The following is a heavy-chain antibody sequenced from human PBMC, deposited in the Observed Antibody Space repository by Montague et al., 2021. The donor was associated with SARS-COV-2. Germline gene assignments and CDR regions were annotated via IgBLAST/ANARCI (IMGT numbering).Heavy chain of an antibody. CDR2: INHSGST. V-gene: IGHV4-34*01. CDR1: GGSFSGYY. Sequence: SETLSLTCAVSGGSFSGYYWSWIRKPPGKGREWIGEINHSGSTNYNPSLKSRVSISVDTSKNQFSLKLSSVTAADTAVYYCARGSSFVTGFGVVITDPLFDYWGQGTLVTVSS. CDR3: ARGSSFVTGFGVVITDPLFDY. J-gene: IGHJ4*02. D-gene: IGHD3-3*01.